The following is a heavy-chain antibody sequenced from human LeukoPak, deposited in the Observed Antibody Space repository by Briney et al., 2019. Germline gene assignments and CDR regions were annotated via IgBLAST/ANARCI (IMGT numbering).Heavy chain of an antibody. V-gene: IGHV3-23*01. CDR2: ISGSGGST. J-gene: IGHJ4*02. D-gene: IGHD5-24*01. CDR3: AKDLPRSGDGYNIDY. CDR1: GFTFSSYA. Sequence: QSGGSLRLSCAASGFTFSSYAMSWVRHAPGKGLEWVSAISGSGGSTYYADSVKGRFTISRDNSKNTLYLQMNSLRAEDTAVYYCAKDLPRSGDGYNIDYWGQGTLVTVSS.